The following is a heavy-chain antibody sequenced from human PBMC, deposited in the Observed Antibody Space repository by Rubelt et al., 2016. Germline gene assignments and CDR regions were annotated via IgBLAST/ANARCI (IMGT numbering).Heavy chain of an antibody. V-gene: IGHV4-34*02. CDR3: ARTYYYDSSGRTHQYYFDY. Sequence: QVQLQQWGAGLLKPSETLSLTCAVYGGSFSGYYWSWIRQPPGKGLEGIGEINHSGSTNYNPALKSRVTISEAPSKNQFSRKLGPVTAADTAVYYCARTYYYDSSGRTHQYYFDYWGQGTLVTVSS. D-gene: IGHD3-22*01. CDR2: INHSGST. CDR1: GGSFSGYY. J-gene: IGHJ4*02.